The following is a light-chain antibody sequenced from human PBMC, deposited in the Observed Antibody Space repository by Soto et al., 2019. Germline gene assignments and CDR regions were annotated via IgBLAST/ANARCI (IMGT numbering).Light chain of an antibody. CDR3: QEYYDTPPT. V-gene: IGKV4-1*01. J-gene: IGKJ1*01. Sequence: DIVMTQSPDSLAAVMDDRATINCKSSQSVLFSSNNKNYVAWYQQKPGQPPKLSVYWASTRESGVPDRFSGSGSGTDFTLTINNLQAEDVAVYYCQEYYDTPPTFGQGTKVDIK. CDR2: WAS. CDR1: QSVLFSSNNKNY.